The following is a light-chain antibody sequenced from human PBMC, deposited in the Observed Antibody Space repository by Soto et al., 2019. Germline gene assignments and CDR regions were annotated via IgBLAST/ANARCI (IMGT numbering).Light chain of an antibody. J-gene: IGLJ1*01. Sequence: QSVLTQPVSVSGSPGQSITISCTGTSTDVGGYSYVSWYQQHPGKAPKLLISEVSNRPSGVSNRFSGSKSGNTASLTISGLQAEDEADYYCCSYTSTSTLYVFGTGTKLTVL. V-gene: IGLV2-14*01. CDR2: EVS. CDR3: CSYTSTSTLYV. CDR1: STDVGGYSY.